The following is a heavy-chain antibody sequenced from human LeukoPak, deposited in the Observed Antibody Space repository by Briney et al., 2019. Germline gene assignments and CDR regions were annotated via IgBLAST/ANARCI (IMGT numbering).Heavy chain of an antibody. CDR3: ARGREAIGYCSGGSCHNWYFDL. CDR1: GFTFSSYA. J-gene: IGHJ2*01. Sequence: GGSLRLSCAASGFTFSSYAMHWVRQAPGKGLEWVAVISYDGSNKYYADSVKGRFTISRDNSKNTLYLQMNSLRAEDTAVYYCARGREAIGYCSGGSCHNWYFDLWGRGTLVTVSS. V-gene: IGHV3-30-3*01. CDR2: ISYDGSNK. D-gene: IGHD2-15*01.